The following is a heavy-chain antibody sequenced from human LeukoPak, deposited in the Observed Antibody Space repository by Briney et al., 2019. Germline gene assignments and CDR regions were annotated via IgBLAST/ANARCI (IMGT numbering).Heavy chain of an antibody. J-gene: IGHJ4*02. CDR1: TFTFNIYG. Sequence: GGSLRLSRAASTFTFNIYGMHWVRQAPGKGLEWVAFIQYDGSNKFYADSVKGRFTISRDNSRNTLYLQMNSLRAEDTAVYYCARDRTAYSYGTFFAYWGQGTLVTVSS. V-gene: IGHV3-30*02. D-gene: IGHD5-18*01. CDR2: IQYDGSNK. CDR3: ARDRTAYSYGTFFAY.